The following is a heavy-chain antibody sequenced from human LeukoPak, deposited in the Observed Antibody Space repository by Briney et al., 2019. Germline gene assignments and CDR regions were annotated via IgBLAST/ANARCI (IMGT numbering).Heavy chain of an antibody. D-gene: IGHD3-9*01. CDR3: AKDKRAGYYRSLVDY. CDR1: GFTFSSYA. J-gene: IGHJ4*02. V-gene: IGHV3-23*01. Sequence: PGGSLRLSCAASGFTFSSYAMSWVRQAPGKGLEWVSAISGSGGSTYYADSVKGRSTISRDNSKNTLYLQMNSLRAEDTAVYYCAKDKRAGYYRSLVDYWGQGTLVTVSS. CDR2: ISGSGGST.